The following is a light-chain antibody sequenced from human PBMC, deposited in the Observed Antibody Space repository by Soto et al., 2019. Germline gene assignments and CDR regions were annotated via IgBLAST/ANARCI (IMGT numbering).Light chain of an antibody. CDR1: SSDVGGYNY. V-gene: IGLV2-14*01. CDR2: EVS. CDR3: SSYPSSSTWV. J-gene: IGLJ3*02. Sequence: QSVLTQPASVSGSPGQSITISCTGTSSDVGGYNYVSWYQHHPGKAPKLMIYEVSNRPSGVSNRFSGSKSGNTASLTISGLQAEDEADYYCSSYPSSSTWVFGGGTKVTVL.